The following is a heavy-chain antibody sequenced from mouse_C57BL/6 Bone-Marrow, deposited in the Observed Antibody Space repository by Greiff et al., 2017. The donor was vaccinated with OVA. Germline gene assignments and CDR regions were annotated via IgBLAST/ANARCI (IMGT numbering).Heavy chain of an antibody. CDR3: GRGGGGTAYAMDY. Sequence: EVQRVESGGGLVKPGGSLKLSCAASGFTFSSYAMSWVRQTPEKRLEWVATISDGGSDTYYPDNVKGRFTISRDNAKNNLYLQMSHLKSEDTATYYGGRGGGGTAYAMDYGGQGTSVTVSS. CDR1: GFTFSSYA. J-gene: IGHJ4*01. D-gene: IGHD4-1*01. CDR2: ISDGGSDT. V-gene: IGHV5-4*01.